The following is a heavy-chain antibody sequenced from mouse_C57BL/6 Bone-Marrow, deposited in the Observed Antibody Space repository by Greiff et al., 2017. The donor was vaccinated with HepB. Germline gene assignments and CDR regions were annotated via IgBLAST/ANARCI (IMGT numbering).Heavy chain of an antibody. J-gene: IGHJ2*01. CDR2: ISSGGSYT. CDR3: ARRQGGGYGNYDY. Sequence: EVKLVESGGDLVKPGGSLKLSCAASGFTFSSYGMSWVRQTPDKRLEWVATISSGGSYTYYPDSVKGRFTISRDNAKNTLYLQMSSLKSEDTAMYYCARRQGGGYGNYDYWGQGTTLTVSS. D-gene: IGHD2-1*01. CDR1: GFTFSSYG. V-gene: IGHV5-6*02.